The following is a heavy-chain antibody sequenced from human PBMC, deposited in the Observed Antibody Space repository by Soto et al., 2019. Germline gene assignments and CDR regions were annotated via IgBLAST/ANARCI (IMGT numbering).Heavy chain of an antibody. V-gene: IGHV3-73*01. CDR2: IRNKVDSYQT. CDR3: CSHDDRWGSCDY. Sequence: GGALSLSCVVSGLTFSASAMHWVRQAPGKGLEWVGRIRNKVDSYQTVYAAPVNGRFTISRDDSKNTAYLQMNSLTTEDTAVYYCCSHDDRWGSCDYWVQGTRVTVSS. D-gene: IGHD2-21*01. CDR1: GLTFSASA. J-gene: IGHJ4*02.